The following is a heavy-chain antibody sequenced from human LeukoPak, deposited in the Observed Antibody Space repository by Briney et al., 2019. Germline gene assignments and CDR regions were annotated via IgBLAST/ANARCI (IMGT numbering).Heavy chain of an antibody. J-gene: IGHJ4*02. Sequence: PSETLSLTCTVSGGSISSYYWSWIRQPPGKGLEWIGYIYYSGSTNYNPSLKSRVTMSVDTSKNQFSLKLSSVTAADTAVYYCARFGTAAAVNWGQGTLVTVSS. CDR1: GGSISSYY. CDR2: IYYSGST. V-gene: IGHV4-59*01. D-gene: IGHD6-13*01. CDR3: ARFGTAAAVN.